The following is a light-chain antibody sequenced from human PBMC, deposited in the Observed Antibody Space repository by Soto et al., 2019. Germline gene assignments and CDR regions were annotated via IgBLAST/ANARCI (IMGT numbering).Light chain of an antibody. V-gene: IGKV3-11*01. J-gene: IGKJ5*01. CDR2: DAS. CDR3: QQRSNWPSIT. Sequence: EIVLTQSPATLSLSPGERATLSCRASQSVSSYLAWYQQKAGQAPRLLIYDASSRATGIPARFSGSGSGTDFTLTISSLEPEDFAVYYCQQRSNWPSITFGQGTRLETK. CDR1: QSVSSY.